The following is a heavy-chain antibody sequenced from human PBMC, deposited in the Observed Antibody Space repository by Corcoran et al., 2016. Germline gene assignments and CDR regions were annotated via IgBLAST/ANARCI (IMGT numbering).Heavy chain of an antibody. J-gene: IGHJ4*02. CDR2: IIPIFGTA. V-gene: IGHV1-69*01. D-gene: IGHD3-9*01. CDR1: GGTFSSYA. CDR3: ARDREGYYDILTGYYKLDY. Sequence: QVQLVQSGAEVKKPGSSVKVSCKASGGTFSSYAISWVRQAPGQGLEWMGGIIPIFGTANYAQKFQGRVTITADESTSTAYMELSSLRSEDTAMYYCARDREGYYDILTGYYKLDYWGQGTLVTVSS.